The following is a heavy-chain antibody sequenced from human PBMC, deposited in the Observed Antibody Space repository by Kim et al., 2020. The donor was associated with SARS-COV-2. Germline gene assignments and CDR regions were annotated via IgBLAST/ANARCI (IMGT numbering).Heavy chain of an antibody. J-gene: IGHJ4*02. D-gene: IGHD5-18*01. CDR3: ARTRGYSYGNPLDY. V-gene: IGHV4-4*02. Sequence: PSLKSRVTISVDNSKNQFSLKLSSVAAADTAVYYCARTRGYSYGNPLDYWGQGTLVTVSS.